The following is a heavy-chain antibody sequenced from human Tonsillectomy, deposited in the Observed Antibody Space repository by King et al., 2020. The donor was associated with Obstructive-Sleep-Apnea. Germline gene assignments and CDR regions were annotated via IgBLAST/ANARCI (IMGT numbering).Heavy chain of an antibody. CDR3: ARDQVWNDVYYNVMDV. D-gene: IGHD1-1*01. CDR1: GYTFTRYG. Sequence: QLVQSGAEVKKPGASVKVSCKASGYTFTRYGISWVRQAPGQGLEWMGWISAYIGNTNYAQNLQGRVTMTTDTSTTTAYMELRSLTSDDTAVYYCARDQVWNDVYYNVMDVWGQGTTVTVSS. J-gene: IGHJ6*02. V-gene: IGHV1-18*04. CDR2: ISAYIGNT.